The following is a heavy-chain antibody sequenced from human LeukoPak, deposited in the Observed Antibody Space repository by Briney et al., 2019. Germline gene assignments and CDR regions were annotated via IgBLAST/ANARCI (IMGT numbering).Heavy chain of an antibody. CDR3: AQDFRWGAVAGPFDY. Sequence: GGPLRLSCAASGFTFSSYGMHWVRQAPGKWLECVAVIANDGSNKYYSDSVKGRFTISRDNSKNTLYLQMNSLRAEDTAVYYCAQDFRWGAVAGPFDYWGQGTLVTVSS. V-gene: IGHV3-30*18. J-gene: IGHJ4*02. CDR1: GFTFSSYG. CDR2: IANDGSNK. D-gene: IGHD6-19*01.